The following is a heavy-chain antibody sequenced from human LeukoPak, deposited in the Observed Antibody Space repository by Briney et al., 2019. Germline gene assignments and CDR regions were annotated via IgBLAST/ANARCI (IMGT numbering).Heavy chain of an antibody. Sequence: GESLKISCKGSGYSFTSYWIDWVRQMPGKGLEWMGIIYPGDSDTRYSPSFQGQVTISADKSISTAYLQWSSLKASDTAMYYCARQEIYYDSSGLPIDYWGQGTLVTVSS. J-gene: IGHJ4*02. CDR1: GYSFTSYW. CDR3: ARQEIYYDSSGLPIDY. V-gene: IGHV5-51*01. D-gene: IGHD3-22*01. CDR2: IYPGDSDT.